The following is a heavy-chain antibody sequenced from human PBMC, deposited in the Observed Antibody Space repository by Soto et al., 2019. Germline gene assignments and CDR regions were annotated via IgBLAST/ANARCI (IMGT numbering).Heavy chain of an antibody. Sequence: QVQLVQSGAEVKKPGASVKVSCKASGYTFTGYYMHWVRQAPGPGLEWMGWINPNSGGTNYAQRFQGRVTMTRDTSISTAYMELSRLRSDDTAVYYCARDAVDTAMATDYWGQGTLVTVSS. CDR2: INPNSGGT. CDR3: ARDAVDTAMATDY. V-gene: IGHV1-2*02. D-gene: IGHD5-18*01. CDR1: GYTFTGYY. J-gene: IGHJ4*02.